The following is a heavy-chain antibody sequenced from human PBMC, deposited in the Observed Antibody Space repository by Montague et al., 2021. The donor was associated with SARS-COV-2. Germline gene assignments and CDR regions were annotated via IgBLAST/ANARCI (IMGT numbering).Heavy chain of an antibody. J-gene: IGHJ4*02. D-gene: IGHD3-9*01. Sequence: SETLSLTCAVYGGSFSGYYWSWIRQPPGKGLEWIGEINHSGSTKYKSSLKSRVTISADTSKKQFSLKMSSVTAADTAVYYCARGSVFRYYDFLPGYSSCFDYWGQGTPVTVSS. CDR3: ARGSVFRYYDFLPGYSSCFDY. V-gene: IGHV4-34*01. CDR2: INHSGST. CDR1: GGSFSGYY.